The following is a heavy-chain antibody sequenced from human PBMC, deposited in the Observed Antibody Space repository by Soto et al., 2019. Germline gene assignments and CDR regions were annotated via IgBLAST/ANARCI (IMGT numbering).Heavy chain of an antibody. CDR3: AKEVSLGSTVDLGY. V-gene: IGHV3-23*01. J-gene: IGHJ4*01. D-gene: IGHD7-27*01. Sequence: PVGSLRLSCAASGLTFSIFAMSCVRQSPWKVLGWGSTISVSGGSTYYADAVKGRFTMSRDNSMGTLYLQMKSLRVEDTAIYYCAKEVSLGSTVDLGYWGHGALVTVSS. CDR2: ISVSGGST. CDR1: GLTFSIFA.